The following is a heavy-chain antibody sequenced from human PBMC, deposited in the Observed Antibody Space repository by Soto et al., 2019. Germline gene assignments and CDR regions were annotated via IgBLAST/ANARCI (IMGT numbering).Heavy chain of an antibody. D-gene: IGHD3-3*01. CDR3: XXXXSXSTGRPDLWYFDL. V-gene: IGHV3-23*01. Sequence: EVQLLDSGGGLVQPGGSLRLSCAASGFTFSGYALTWVRQAPGKGLEWVSAISGGGDATFYADSVKGRFTISRDNSKXXXXXXXXXXXXXXXXXXXXXXXXSXSTGRPDLWYFDLWGRGTLVTVSS. CDR2: ISGGGDAT. J-gene: IGHJ2*01. CDR1: GFTFSGYA.